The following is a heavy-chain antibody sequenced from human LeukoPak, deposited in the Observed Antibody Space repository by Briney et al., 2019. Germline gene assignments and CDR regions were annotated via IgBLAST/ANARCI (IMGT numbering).Heavy chain of an antibody. D-gene: IGHD3-16*02. J-gene: IGHJ4*02. CDR1: GVSFAGFA. V-gene: IGHV1-69*04. CDR2: IIPVLNVI. CDR3: STGRIASFDFDY. Sequence: SVRVSCKAPGVSFAGFALSWVRQAPGQGLELMGRIIPVLNVIMYAPKFQGRLILTADKSTSTAYLELSRLTSEDTSTYFCSTGRIASFDFDYWGQGVPVRVSS.